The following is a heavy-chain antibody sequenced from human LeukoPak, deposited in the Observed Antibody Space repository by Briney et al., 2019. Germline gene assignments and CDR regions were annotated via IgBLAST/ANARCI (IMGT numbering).Heavy chain of an antibody. CDR2: IRHDATET. J-gene: IGHJ4*02. V-gene: IGHV3-7*05. CDR1: GFIFSDYW. D-gene: IGHD2-15*01. CDR3: AREDQPRGTFDY. Sequence: GGSLRLSCAASGFIFSDYWMSWVRQAPGKRPEWVADIRHDATETHYVDSVKGRFTISRDNAKNSLYLQMNSLRAEDTALYYCAREDQPRGTFDYWGQGILVTVSS.